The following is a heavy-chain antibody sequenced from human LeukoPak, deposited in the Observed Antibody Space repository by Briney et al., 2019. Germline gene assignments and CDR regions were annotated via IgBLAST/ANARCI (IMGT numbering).Heavy chain of an antibody. J-gene: IGHJ4*02. D-gene: IGHD5-24*01. Sequence: SGGSLRLSCAASGFTFSSYAMHWVCQAPGKGLEWVAVISYDGSNKYYADSVKGRFTISRDNSKNTLYLQMNSLRAEDTAVYYCARDATRVGYARHDYWGQGTLVTVSS. CDR2: ISYDGSNK. V-gene: IGHV3-30-3*01. CDR1: GFTFSSYA. CDR3: ARDATRVGYARHDY.